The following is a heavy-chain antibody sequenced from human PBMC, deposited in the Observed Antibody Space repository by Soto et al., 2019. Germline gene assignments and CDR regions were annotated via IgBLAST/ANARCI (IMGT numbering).Heavy chain of an antibody. V-gene: IGHV3-30*18. Sequence: QVQLVESGGGVVQPGRSLRLSCAASGFTFSSYGMHWVRQAPGKGLEWVAVISYDGSNKYYADSVKGRFTISRDNSKNTLYLQMNSLRAEDTAVYYCAKDFDSTSYTNWFDPWGQGTLVTVSS. J-gene: IGHJ5*02. CDR3: AKDFDSTSYTNWFDP. D-gene: IGHD2-2*01. CDR2: ISYDGSNK. CDR1: GFTFSSYG.